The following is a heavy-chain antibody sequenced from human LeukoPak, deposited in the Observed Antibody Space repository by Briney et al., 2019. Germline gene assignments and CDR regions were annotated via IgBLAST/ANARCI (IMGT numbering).Heavy chain of an antibody. J-gene: IGHJ4*02. CDR2: IYSGGST. Sequence: GGSLRLSCAASGFTVSSNYMSWVRQAPGKGLEWVSLIYSGGSTYYADSVKGRFTISRDNSKNTLYLQMNSLRAEDTAVYYCTRALLALGLDYWAREPWSPSPQ. V-gene: IGHV3-53*01. CDR1: GFTVSSNY. D-gene: IGHD7-27*01. CDR3: TRALLALGLDY.